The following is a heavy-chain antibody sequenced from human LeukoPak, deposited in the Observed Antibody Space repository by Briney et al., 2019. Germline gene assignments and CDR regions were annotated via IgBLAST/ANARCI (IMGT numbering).Heavy chain of an antibody. D-gene: IGHD2-15*01. V-gene: IGHV1-69*13. Sequence: ASVKVSCKASVGTFSSYAISWVRQAPGQGLEWMGGIFPIFGTANYAQKFQGRVTITADESTSTAYMELSSLRSEDTAVYYCARDGDYCSGGSCYSDYWGQGTLVTVSS. CDR1: VGTFSSYA. CDR3: ARDGDYCSGGSCYSDY. CDR2: IFPIFGTA. J-gene: IGHJ4*02.